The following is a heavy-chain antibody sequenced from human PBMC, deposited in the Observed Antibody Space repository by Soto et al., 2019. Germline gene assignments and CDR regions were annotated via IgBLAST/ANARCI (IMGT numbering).Heavy chain of an antibody. Sequence: QVQLVESGGAVVQPGRSLRLSCAASAFTFSSYGMHWVRQAPGKGLEWAAVILYDGTNKYYADSVKGRFTISRDNSKNMLYLQMNSLRAEDTAVYYCARGGLGYGDFRSDAAWYFDLWGRGTLVTVSS. V-gene: IGHV3-33*05. CDR3: ARGGLGYGDFRSDAAWYFDL. J-gene: IGHJ2*01. CDR1: AFTFSSYG. D-gene: IGHD4-17*01. CDR2: ILYDGTNK.